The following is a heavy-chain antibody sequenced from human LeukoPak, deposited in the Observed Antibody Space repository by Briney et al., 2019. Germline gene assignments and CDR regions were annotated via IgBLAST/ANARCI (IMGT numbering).Heavy chain of an antibody. J-gene: IGHJ4*02. V-gene: IGHV4-59*01. D-gene: IGHD2-2*01. CDR3: AREYCGSISCSFDY. CDR2: IYYSGST. CDR1: GGSISSYY. Sequence: SETLSLTCTVSGGSISSYYWSWIRQTPGKGLEWIGYIYYSGSTNYNPSLKSRVTISVDTSKNQFSLKLSSVTAADTAVYYCAREYCGSISCSFDYWAREPWSPSPQ.